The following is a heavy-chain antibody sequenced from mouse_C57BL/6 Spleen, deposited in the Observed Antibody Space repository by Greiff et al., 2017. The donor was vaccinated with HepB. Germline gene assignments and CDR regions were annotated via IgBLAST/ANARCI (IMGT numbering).Heavy chain of an antibody. J-gene: IGHJ4*01. D-gene: IGHD3-1*01. CDR2: INYDGSST. CDR1: GFTFSDYY. V-gene: IGHV5-16*01. CDR3: ARDNGPNAMDY. Sequence: EVQLQESEGGLVQPGSSMKLSCTASGFTFSDYYMAWVRQVPEKGLEWVANINYDGSSTYYLDSLKSRFIISRDNAKNILYLQMSSLKSEDTATYYCARDNGPNAMDYWGQGTSVTVSS.